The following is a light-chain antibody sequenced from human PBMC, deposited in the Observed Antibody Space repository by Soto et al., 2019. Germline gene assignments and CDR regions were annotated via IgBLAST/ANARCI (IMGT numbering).Light chain of an antibody. CDR1: QSVSSSY. V-gene: IGKV3-20*01. J-gene: IGKJ4*01. CDR2: GAS. Sequence: DIVLTQSPGTLSLSPGERATLSCRASQSVSSSYFAWYQQKPGHAPRLLIYGASDRATGIPDRFSGSGSGTDFTLTISRLEPEDFAVYYCQQYDTSPLTFGGGTKVDIK. CDR3: QQYDTSPLT.